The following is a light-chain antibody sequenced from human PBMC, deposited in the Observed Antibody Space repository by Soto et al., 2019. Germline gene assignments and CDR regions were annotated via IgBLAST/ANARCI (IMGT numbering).Light chain of an antibody. CDR3: QQYNNWPLT. J-gene: IGKJ1*01. Sequence: EIVMTQSPATLSVSPGERATLSCRASQTVSSNLAWYQQKPGQAPRLLIYGASTRATGLPARFSGSGSGTELTLTISSLQSEDFAVYYCQQYNNWPLTFGQGTKV. CDR2: GAS. V-gene: IGKV3-15*01. CDR1: QTVSSN.